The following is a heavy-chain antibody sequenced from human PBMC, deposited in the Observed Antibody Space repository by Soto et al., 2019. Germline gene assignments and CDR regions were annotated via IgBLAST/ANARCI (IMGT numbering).Heavy chain of an antibody. CDR3: ANGYRSKATRVYYSVMDV. V-gene: IGHV3-30*04. CDR2: ISYDGSNT. D-gene: IGHD6-6*01. Sequence: KSQEWEAFISYDGSNTYYADSVKGRFTISRDNSKTTLYLQMNSLRAEATAVYYFANGYRSKATRVYYSVMDVRGNGTTVTVTS. J-gene: IGHJ6*01.